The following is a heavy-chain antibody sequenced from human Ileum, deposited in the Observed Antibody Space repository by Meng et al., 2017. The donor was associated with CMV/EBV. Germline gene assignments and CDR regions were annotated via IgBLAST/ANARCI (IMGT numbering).Heavy chain of an antibody. CDR3: VRDWTAGYCTGISCYPQY. CDR2: IKSDGNEK. J-gene: IGHJ4*02. V-gene: IGHV3-7*01. D-gene: IGHD2-8*02. Sequence: GESLKISCVASGFTFSSYWMTWVRQAPGKGLEWVASIKSDGNEKNYVDSVKSRFTISRDNTKNSLFLQMNSLRAEDTAVYYCVRDWTAGYCTGISCYPQYWGQRTLVTVSS. CDR1: GFTFSSYW.